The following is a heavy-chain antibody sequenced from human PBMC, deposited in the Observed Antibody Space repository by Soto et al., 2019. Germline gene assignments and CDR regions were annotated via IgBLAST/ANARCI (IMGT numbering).Heavy chain of an antibody. CDR1: GFTVISNY. J-gene: IGHJ4*02. V-gene: IGHV3-66*01. CDR3: ARAERGYCSGGSCAPKFYFDY. CDR2: IYSGGST. Sequence: PGGSLRLSCAATGFTVISNYMSWVRQAPGKGLEWVSVIYSGGSTYYADSVKGRFTISRDNSKNTLYLQMNSLRAEDTAVYYCARAERGYCSGGSCAPKFYFDYWGQGT. D-gene: IGHD2-15*01.